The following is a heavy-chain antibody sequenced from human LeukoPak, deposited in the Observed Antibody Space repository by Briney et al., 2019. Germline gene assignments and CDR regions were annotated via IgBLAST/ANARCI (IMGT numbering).Heavy chain of an antibody. J-gene: IGHJ5*02. V-gene: IGHV1-69*05. Sequence: SVKVSCKTSGGTFNNSAISWVRQAPGQGLEWLGGIMPLFGTAGYAQKFQGRVTIIKDESTRTVYLELTSLTSDDTAVYYCARDVHGDYGSGWFDPWGQGTLVSVSS. CDR2: IMPLFGTA. CDR1: GGTFNNSA. CDR3: ARDVHGDYGSGWFDP. D-gene: IGHD4-17*01.